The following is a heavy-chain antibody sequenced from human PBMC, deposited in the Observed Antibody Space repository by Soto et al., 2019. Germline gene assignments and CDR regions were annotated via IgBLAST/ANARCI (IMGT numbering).Heavy chain of an antibody. V-gene: IGHV4-59*08. CDR1: GGSISSYY. Sequence: SETLSLTCTVSGGSISSYYWSWIRQPPGKGLEWIGYIYYSGSTNYNPSLKSRVTISVDTSKNQFSLKLSSVTAADTAVYYCARHWIAAASFDYWGQGTLVTVSS. CDR2: IYYSGST. J-gene: IGHJ4*02. CDR3: ARHWIAAASFDY. D-gene: IGHD6-13*01.